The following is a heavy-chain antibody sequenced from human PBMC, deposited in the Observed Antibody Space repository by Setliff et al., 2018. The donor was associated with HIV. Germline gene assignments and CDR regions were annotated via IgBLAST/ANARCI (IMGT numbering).Heavy chain of an antibody. J-gene: IGHJ3*02. Sequence: GGSLRLSCAASGFTFNNYWIIWVRQAPGKGLEWVANINQDGGDKYYANSMRGRFTISRDNAKNSLYLQMNSLRAEDTAVYYCARSFWGFVRNAASDIWGQGTMVTVSS. D-gene: IGHD3-16*01. CDR1: GFTFNNYW. V-gene: IGHV3-7*01. CDR3: ARSFWGFVRNAASDI. CDR2: INQDGGDK.